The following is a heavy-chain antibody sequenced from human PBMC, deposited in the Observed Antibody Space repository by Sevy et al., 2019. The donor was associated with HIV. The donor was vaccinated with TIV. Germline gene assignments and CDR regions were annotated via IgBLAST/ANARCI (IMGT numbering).Heavy chain of an antibody. V-gene: IGHV1-46*01. D-gene: IGHD3-22*01. CDR3: AREVAHDSSGYYRRGGGDFDY. Sequence: ASVKVSCKASGYTFTSYYMHWVRQAPGQGLEWMGIINPSGGSTSYAQKFQGRVTMTRDTSTSTVYMELSSLRSEDTAVYYCAREVAHDSSGYYRRGGGDFDYWGQGTLVTVSS. CDR1: GYTFTSYY. CDR2: INPSGGST. J-gene: IGHJ4*02.